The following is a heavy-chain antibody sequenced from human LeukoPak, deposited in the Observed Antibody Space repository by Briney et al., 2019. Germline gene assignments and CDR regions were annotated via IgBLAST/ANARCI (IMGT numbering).Heavy chain of an antibody. CDR3: ARISPGYSYGYYYFDY. CDR2: IDWDDDK. V-gene: IGHV2-70*04. Sequence: SGPALVKPTQTLTLTCTFSGFSLSTSGVRVSWIRQPPGKALEWLARIDWDDDKFYSTSLKTRLTISKDTSKNQVVLTMTNMDPVDTATYYCARISPGYSYGYYYFDYWGQGTLVTVSS. CDR1: GFSLSTSGVR. D-gene: IGHD5-18*01. J-gene: IGHJ4*02.